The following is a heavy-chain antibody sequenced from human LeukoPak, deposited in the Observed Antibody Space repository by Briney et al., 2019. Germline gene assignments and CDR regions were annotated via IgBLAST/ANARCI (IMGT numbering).Heavy chain of an antibody. CDR2: INWNGGST. V-gene: IGHV3-20*04. Sequence: GGSLRLSCAASGFTFDDYGMSWVRQAPGKGLEWVSGINWNGGSTGSADSVKGRFTISRDNAKNSLYLQMNSLRAEDTALYYCARDMYYYDSSGYPIADYWGQGTLVTVSS. CDR1: GFTFDDYG. J-gene: IGHJ4*02. CDR3: ARDMYYYDSSGYPIADY. D-gene: IGHD3-22*01.